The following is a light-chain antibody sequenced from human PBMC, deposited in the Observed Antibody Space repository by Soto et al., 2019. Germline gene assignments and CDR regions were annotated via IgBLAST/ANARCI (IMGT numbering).Light chain of an antibody. CDR2: KAS. CDR3: QQATSFPRT. Sequence: DIQMTQSPSTLSGSVGDRVTITCRASQTISSWLAWYQQKPGKAPKLLIYKASTLKSGVPSRFSGSGFGTEFTLTISSLQPDDFATYYCQQATSFPRTFGQGTKVDIK. J-gene: IGKJ1*01. V-gene: IGKV1-5*03. CDR1: QTISSW.